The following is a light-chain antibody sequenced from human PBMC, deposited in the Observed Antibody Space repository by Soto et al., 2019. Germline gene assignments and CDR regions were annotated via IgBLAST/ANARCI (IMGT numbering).Light chain of an antibody. Sequence: QSALTQPRSVSGSLGQSITISCTGTSSDVGIYTYVSWYQQHPGTAPKLILYDVSKRPSGVPDRFSGSKSGNTASLTISGLQPDDEADYYCCSYAGSYTFARNVFGTGTKLTVL. V-gene: IGLV2-11*01. CDR2: DVS. CDR3: CSYAGSYTFARNV. CDR1: SSDVGIYTY. J-gene: IGLJ1*01.